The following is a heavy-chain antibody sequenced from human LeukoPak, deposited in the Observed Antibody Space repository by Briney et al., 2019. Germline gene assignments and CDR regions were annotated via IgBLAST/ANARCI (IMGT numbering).Heavy chain of an antibody. D-gene: IGHD4-17*01. V-gene: IGHV1-69*05. CDR3: VRNDPYGDCPFDY. CDR1: GGTFTSYA. CDR2: SIPIFGTE. J-gene: IGHJ4*02. Sequence: SVKVSCTASGGTFTSYAISWVRQAPGQGLEWRGRSIPIFGTENKEQKFQGRVTITTDESTSTAYMELSSLRSENTAVYYCVRNDPYGDCPFDYWGQGTLVTVSS.